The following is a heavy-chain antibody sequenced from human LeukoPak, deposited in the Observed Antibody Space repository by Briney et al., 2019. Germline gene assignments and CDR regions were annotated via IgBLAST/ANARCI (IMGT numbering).Heavy chain of an antibody. Sequence: GGSLRLSCAASGFTFSSYAMSWVRQAPGKGLEWVSAISGSGGSTYCADSVKGRFTISRDNSKNTLYLQMNSLRAEDTAVYYCAKGDLTIFGVVTPTGAFDIWGQGTMVTVSS. D-gene: IGHD3-3*01. CDR3: AKGDLTIFGVVTPTGAFDI. CDR1: GFTFSSYA. CDR2: ISGSGGST. V-gene: IGHV3-23*01. J-gene: IGHJ3*02.